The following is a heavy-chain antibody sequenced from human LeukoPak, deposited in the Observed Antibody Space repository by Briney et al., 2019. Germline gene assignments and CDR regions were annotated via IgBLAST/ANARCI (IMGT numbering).Heavy chain of an antibody. D-gene: IGHD3-3*01. J-gene: IGHJ5*02. CDR3: ARAANYDFWSGSFWFDP. V-gene: IGHV4-39*07. Sequence: SETLSLTCTVSGGSISSSSYYWGWIRQPPGKGLEWIGSIYYSGSTYYNPSLKSRVTISVDTSKNQFSLKLSSVTAADTAVYYCARAANYDFWSGSFWFDPWGQGTLVTVSS. CDR1: GGSISSSSYY. CDR2: IYYSGST.